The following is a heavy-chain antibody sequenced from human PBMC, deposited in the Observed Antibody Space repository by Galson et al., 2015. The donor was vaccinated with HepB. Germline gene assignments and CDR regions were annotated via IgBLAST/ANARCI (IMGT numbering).Heavy chain of an antibody. CDR1: GFTFSSYA. Sequence: SLRLSCAASGFTFSSYAMSWVRQAPGKGLEWVSAISGSGGSTYYADSVKGRFTISRDNSKNTLYLQMNSLRSEDTAVYYCATDSTYYYDSSWAFDIWGQGTMVTVSS. J-gene: IGHJ3*02. D-gene: IGHD3-22*01. CDR3: ATDSTYYYDSSWAFDI. CDR2: ISGSGGST. V-gene: IGHV3-23*01.